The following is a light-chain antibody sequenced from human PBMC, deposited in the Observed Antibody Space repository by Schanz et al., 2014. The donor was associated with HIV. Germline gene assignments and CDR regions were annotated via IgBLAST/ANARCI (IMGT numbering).Light chain of an antibody. J-gene: IGKJ4*01. Sequence: EIVLTQSPGSLSLSPGGRATLSCGASQSVSSNLAWYQQKPGQAPRLLIYGASNRAAGIPDRFSGTGSGTDFTLTISRLEPEDFAVYFCQYFGNSGGTFGGGTKVEIK. CDR3: QYFGNSGGT. V-gene: IGKV3-20*01. CDR1: QSVSSN. CDR2: GAS.